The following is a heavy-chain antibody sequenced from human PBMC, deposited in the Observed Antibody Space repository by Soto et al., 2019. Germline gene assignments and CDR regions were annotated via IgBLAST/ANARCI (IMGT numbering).Heavy chain of an antibody. CDR2: ISSQAFGGTT. CDR3: ATVYFYDSSADYYFDY. Sequence: GGSLRLSCTVSGFTFDDYAMSWVRQAPGKGLEWVGFISSQAFGGTTEYAASVEGRFTISTDESKTIAYLQMNSLKAADTAVYFCATVYFYDSSADYYFDYWGQGTLFTVSS. J-gene: IGHJ4*02. V-gene: IGHV3-49*04. CDR1: GFTFDDYA. D-gene: IGHD3-22*01.